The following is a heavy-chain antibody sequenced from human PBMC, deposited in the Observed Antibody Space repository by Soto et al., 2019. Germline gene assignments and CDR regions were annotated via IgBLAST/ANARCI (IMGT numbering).Heavy chain of an antibody. Sequence: LTCTVSGGSINYSYWTWIRQPPGKGLEWIGYISYTGSANYNASLKSRLTISVDTSKNQFSLKLSSVTAADTALYYCARVNYGDYYYGMDVWGQGTTVTVSS. D-gene: IGHD4-17*01. CDR2: ISYTGSA. V-gene: IGHV4-59*01. J-gene: IGHJ6*02. CDR3: ARVNYGDYYYGMDV. CDR1: GGSINYSY.